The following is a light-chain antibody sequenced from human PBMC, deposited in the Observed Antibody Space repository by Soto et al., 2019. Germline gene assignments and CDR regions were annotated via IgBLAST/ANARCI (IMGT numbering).Light chain of an antibody. J-gene: IGKJ1*01. CDR1: QSVSSK. V-gene: IGKV3-15*01. CDR2: GAS. Sequence: EIVMTQSPATLSVSPGERATLSCRASQSVSSKLAWYQQKPGQAPRLLIYGASTRATGIPARFSGSGSGTEFTLTISSLQSEDFAVYHCQQYNNWPGTFGQGTKVEIK. CDR3: QQYNNWPGT.